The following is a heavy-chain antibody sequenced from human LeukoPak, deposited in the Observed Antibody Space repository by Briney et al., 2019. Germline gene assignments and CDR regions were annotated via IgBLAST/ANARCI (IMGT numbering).Heavy chain of an antibody. CDR1: GFTFSSSA. V-gene: IGHV3-23*01. CDR3: ARDKGDYDRSGSLFVF. Sequence: GGSLRLSCAASGFTFSSSAMSWVRQAPGKGLEWVSAISNNGGYTYYADSVQGRFTISRDNAKNSLFLQMNSLRAEDTAVYYCARDKGDYDRSGSLFVFGGQGTLVTVSS. CDR2: ISNNGGYT. J-gene: IGHJ4*02. D-gene: IGHD3-22*01.